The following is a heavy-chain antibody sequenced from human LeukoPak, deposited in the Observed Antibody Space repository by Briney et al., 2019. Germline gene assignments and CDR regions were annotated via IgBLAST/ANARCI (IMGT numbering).Heavy chain of an antibody. CDR3: ASVARRVNYYYYMDL. V-gene: IGHV3-11*04. CDR2: ISGSGGIT. Sequence: PGGSLRLSCAASGLTFSDYYMSWIRQAPGKGLEGVAYISGSGGITYYADSVKGRFTISRDNAKNSLFLQMNSLRAEDTAVYYCASVARRVNYYYYMDLWAKGTTVTVSS. J-gene: IGHJ6*03. CDR1: GLTFSDYY.